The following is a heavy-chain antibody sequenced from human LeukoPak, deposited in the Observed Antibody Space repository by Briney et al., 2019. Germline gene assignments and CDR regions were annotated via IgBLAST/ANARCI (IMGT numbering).Heavy chain of an antibody. CDR1: GFTFSSYG. CDR3: ARGPLTMMYYFDY. V-gene: IGHV3-33*01. Sequence: GRSLRLSCAASGFTFSSYGMHWVRQAPGKGLEWVAVIWYDGSNKYYADSVKGRFTISRDNSKNTLCLQMNSLRAEDTAAYYCARGPLTMMYYFDYWGQGTLVTVSS. D-gene: IGHD3-22*01. J-gene: IGHJ4*02. CDR2: IWYDGSNK.